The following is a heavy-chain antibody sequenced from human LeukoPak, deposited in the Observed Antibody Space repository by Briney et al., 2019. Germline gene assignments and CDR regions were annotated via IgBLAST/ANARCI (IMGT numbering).Heavy chain of an antibody. J-gene: IGHJ3*02. CDR1: GFTFDDYA. D-gene: IGHD1-26*01. CDR2: ISWNSGSI. V-gene: IGHV3-9*03. CDR3: AKDMGGSYSAGAFDI. Sequence: GGSLRLSCAASGFTFDDYAMHWVRQAPGKGLEWVSGISWNSGSIGYADSVKGRFTISRDNAKNSLYLQMNSLRAEDMALYYCAKDMGGSYSAGAFDIWGQGTMVTVSS.